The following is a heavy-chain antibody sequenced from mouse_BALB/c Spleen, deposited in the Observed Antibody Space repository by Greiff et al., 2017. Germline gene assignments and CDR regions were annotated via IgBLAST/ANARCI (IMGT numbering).Heavy chain of an antibody. CDR3: ARLLGAMDY. Sequence: EVKVVDSGGGLVQPGGSLKLSCAASGFTFSSYGMSWVRQTPDKRLELVATINSNGGSTYYPDSVKGRFTISRDNAKNTLYLQMSSLKSEDTAMYYCARLLGAMDYWGQGTSVTVSS. V-gene: IGHV5-6-3*01. J-gene: IGHJ4*01. CDR2: INSNGGST. CDR1: GFTFSSYG. D-gene: IGHD1-1*01.